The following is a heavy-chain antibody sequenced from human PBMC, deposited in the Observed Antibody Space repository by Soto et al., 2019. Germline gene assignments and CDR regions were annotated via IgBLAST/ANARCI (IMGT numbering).Heavy chain of an antibody. CDR1: RFPLGKYG. Sequence: PGGSLRRSCAVSRFPLGKYGMNWVRQAPGQGLEWVSSISSSGGSTYYADSVKGRFTICRDSARNTLYLQMNRLRAEDTAVYYCANAPLDIVVVPAATFDYWGQGTLVTVSS. V-gene: IGHV3-23*01. J-gene: IGHJ4*02. D-gene: IGHD2-2*01. CDR3: ANAPLDIVVVPAATFDY. CDR2: ISSSGGST.